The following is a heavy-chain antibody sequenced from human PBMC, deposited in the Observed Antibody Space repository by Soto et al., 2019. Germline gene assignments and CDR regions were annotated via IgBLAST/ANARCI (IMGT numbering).Heavy chain of an antibody. V-gene: IGHV1-18*01. CDR3: ATSIHVWLYAMDV. CDR1: GYTFSSYY. D-gene: IGHD5-18*01. J-gene: IGHJ6*02. Sequence: QNQLLQSGAEARKPGASVKVSCTASGYTFSSYYITWVRQAPGQVPEWMGWISAYNGNTNYAREFQGRVTMTTDTSTSTAYMELRSLRSDDTAIYYCATSIHVWLYAMDVWGQGTTVTVSS. CDR2: ISAYNGNT.